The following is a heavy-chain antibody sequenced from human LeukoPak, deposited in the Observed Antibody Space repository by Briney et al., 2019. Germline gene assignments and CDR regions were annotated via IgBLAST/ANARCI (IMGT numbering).Heavy chain of an antibody. CDR2: VFYSGTT. J-gene: IGHJ4*02. CDR3: ARRSRLYRHETTGYHDS. D-gene: IGHD3-9*01. CDR1: GDYITTTNYY. Sequence: ASETLSLTCNVSGDYITTTNYYWAWIRQPPGKGLEWIASVFYSGTTHYNPSLKSRVTISMDTSRKQISLRLTSVTATDTAIYYCARRSRLYRHETTGYHDSWGQGTLVTVSS. V-gene: IGHV4-39*01.